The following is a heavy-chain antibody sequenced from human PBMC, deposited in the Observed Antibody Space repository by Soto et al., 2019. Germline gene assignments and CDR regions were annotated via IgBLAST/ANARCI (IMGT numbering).Heavy chain of an antibody. CDR1: GFTFSSSA. J-gene: IGHJ4*02. D-gene: IGHD3-10*01. CDR3: ARDSPQGIDY. V-gene: IGHV3-30-3*01. Sequence: PAGSLRLSFAASGFTFSSSALHRFRQAPGKGLEWVAGIAYDGSNKYHADSVKGRFTISRDNSRNTLYVQIHSLRGEDTAVYYCARDSPQGIDYWGQGP. CDR2: IAYDGSNK.